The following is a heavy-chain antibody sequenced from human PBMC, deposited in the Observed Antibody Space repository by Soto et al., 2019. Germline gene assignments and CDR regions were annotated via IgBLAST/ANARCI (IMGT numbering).Heavy chain of an antibody. D-gene: IGHD4-17*01. CDR2: ISSNGGST. J-gene: IGHJ4*02. Sequence: EVQLVESGEGLVQPGGSLRLSCAASGFSFSSYAMHWVRQAPGKGLEYVSAISSNGGSTYYADSVKGRFTISRDNSKNTLYLQMGSLRAEDMAVYYCARSPLTTVTYFDYRGQGTLVTVSS. CDR1: GFSFSSYA. V-gene: IGHV3-64*02. CDR3: ARSPLTTVTYFDY.